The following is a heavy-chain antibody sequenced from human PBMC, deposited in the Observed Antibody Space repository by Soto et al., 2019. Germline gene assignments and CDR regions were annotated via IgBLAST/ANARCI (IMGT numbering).Heavy chain of an antibody. D-gene: IGHD3-9*01. V-gene: IGHV1-58*02. J-gene: IGHJ4*02. CDR3: AAAPLYLRYFDWSHY. CDR1: GFTFTSSA. Sequence: ASVKVSCKASGFTFTSSAMQWVRQARGQRLERIGWIVVGSGNTNYAQKFQERVTITRDMSTSTAYMELSSLRSEDTAVYYCAAAPLYLRYFDWSHYWGQGTLVTVSS. CDR2: IVVGSGNT.